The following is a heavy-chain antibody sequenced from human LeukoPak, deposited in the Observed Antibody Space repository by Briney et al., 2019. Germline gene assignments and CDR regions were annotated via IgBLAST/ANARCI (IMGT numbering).Heavy chain of an antibody. CDR1: GFTFSNYE. Sequence: GGSLRLSCAASGFTFSNYEMNWVRQAPGKGLESISYISSGGSPIYYADSVQGRFTISRDNAKNSLYLQMNSLRAEDTAIYYCAKSYFWSGYSPGYMDVWGKGTTVTVSS. CDR2: ISSGGSPI. J-gene: IGHJ6*03. V-gene: IGHV3-48*03. D-gene: IGHD3-3*01. CDR3: AKSYFWSGYSPGYMDV.